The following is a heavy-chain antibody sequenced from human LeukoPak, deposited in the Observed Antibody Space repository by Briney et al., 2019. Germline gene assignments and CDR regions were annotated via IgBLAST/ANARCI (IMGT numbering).Heavy chain of an antibody. J-gene: IGHJ4*02. D-gene: IGHD6-19*01. CDR2: INAGTGNR. CDR1: GYTFTSYA. CDR3: ARVSDDSGWNFDY. V-gene: IGHV1-3*01. Sequence: ASVKVSCKASGYTFTSYAIHWVRQAPGQRLEWMGWINAGTGNRKYSQKFQDRVTITRETSATTAYMELSSLTSEDTAVYYCARVSDDSGWNFDYWGQGTLVTVSS.